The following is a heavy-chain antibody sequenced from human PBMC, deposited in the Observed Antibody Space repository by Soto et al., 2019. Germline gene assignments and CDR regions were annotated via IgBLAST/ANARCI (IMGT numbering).Heavy chain of an antibody. CDR3: ALPWGWELGADGSGI. Sequence: ASVKVSCKASGYTFTSHGISWVRQAPGQGLEWMGWISPYSGGTIYAQKLQGRVTMTTDTSTSTVYMELRSLRSDDTAVYYCALPWGWELGADGSGIWGQGTMVTVSS. D-gene: IGHD1-26*01. J-gene: IGHJ3*02. V-gene: IGHV1-18*01. CDR1: GYTFTSHG. CDR2: ISPYSGGT.